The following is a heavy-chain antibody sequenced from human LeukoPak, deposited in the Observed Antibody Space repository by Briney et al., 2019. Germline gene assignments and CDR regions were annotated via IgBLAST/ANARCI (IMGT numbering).Heavy chain of an antibody. V-gene: IGHV1-58*02. CDR2: IVVGSGNT. J-gene: IGHJ3*02. D-gene: IGHD2-15*01. CDR3: AADSVVNNDAFDI. Sequence: ASVKVSCKASGFTFTSSAMQWVRQARGQRLEWIGWIVVGSGNTNYAQKFQERVTITRDMSTSTAYMELGSLRSEDTAVYYCAADSVVNNDAFDIWGQGTMVTVSS. CDR1: GFTFTSSA.